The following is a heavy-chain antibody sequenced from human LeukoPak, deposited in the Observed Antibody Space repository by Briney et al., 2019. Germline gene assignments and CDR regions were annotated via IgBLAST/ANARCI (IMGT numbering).Heavy chain of an antibody. D-gene: IGHD5-12*01. CDR1: GFTLSIYS. Sequence: GGSLRLSCAASGFTLSIYSMNCVCQAPGKGLEWVSSISSSSSYIYYADSVKGRFTISRDNAKNSLYLQMNSLRAEDTAVYYCARGARWLRFAYYFDYWGQGTLVTVSS. CDR2: ISSSSSYI. J-gene: IGHJ4*02. CDR3: ARGARWLRFAYYFDY. V-gene: IGHV3-21*01.